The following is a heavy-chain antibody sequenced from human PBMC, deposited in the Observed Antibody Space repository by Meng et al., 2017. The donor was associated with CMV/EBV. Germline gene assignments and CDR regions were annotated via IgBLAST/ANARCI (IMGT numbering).Heavy chain of an antibody. CDR3: ARRGGADY. J-gene: IGHJ4*02. D-gene: IGHD3-10*01. CDR1: GFTVSSNY. Sequence: LGESGGGLVQPGGSLGLSCAAFGFTVSSNYMSGVRQAPGKGLEWVSVIYSGGSTYYADSVKGRFTISRDNSKNTLYLQMNSLRAEDTAVYYCARRGGADYWGQGTLVTVSS. CDR2: IYSGGST. V-gene: IGHV3-66*04.